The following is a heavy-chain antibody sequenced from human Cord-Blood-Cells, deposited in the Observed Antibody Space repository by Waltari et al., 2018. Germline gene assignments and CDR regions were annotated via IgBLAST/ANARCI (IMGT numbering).Heavy chain of an antibody. Sequence: QVQLVQSGAEVMKPGSSVKVSCKASGGTFSSYAISWVLQATGQWLEWMGGIIPIFGTANYAQKFQGRVTITADKSTSTAYMELSSLRSEDTAVYYCARARYCSGGSCSNNWFDPWGQGTLVTVSS. CDR2: IIPIFGTA. CDR1: GGTFSSYA. D-gene: IGHD2-15*01. J-gene: IGHJ5*02. CDR3: ARARYCSGGSCSNNWFDP. V-gene: IGHV1-69*06.